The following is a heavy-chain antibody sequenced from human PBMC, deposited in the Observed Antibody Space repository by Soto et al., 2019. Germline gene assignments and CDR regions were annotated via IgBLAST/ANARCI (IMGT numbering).Heavy chain of an antibody. CDR2: INAGNGNT. V-gene: IGHV1-3*05. J-gene: IGHJ4*02. CDR1: GYTFTSYA. D-gene: IGHD3-22*01. CDR3: ARGSGYYYGDDY. Sequence: QVQLVQSGAEEKKPGASVKVSCKASGYTFTSYAMHWVRQAPGQRLEWMGWINAGNGNTKYSQKFQGRVTITRDTSASTAYMVLSSLRSEGTAVYYCARGSGYYYGDDYWGQGTLVTVSS.